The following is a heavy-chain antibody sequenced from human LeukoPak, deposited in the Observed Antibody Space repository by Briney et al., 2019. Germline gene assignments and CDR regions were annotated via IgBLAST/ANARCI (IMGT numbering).Heavy chain of an antibody. CDR2: TKEDGGEK. CDR3: ARGPLR. Sequence: GGSLRLSCAASGFTFSTYWMSWVRQAPGKGLEWVANTKEDGGEKYYVDSVKGRFTISRYNAKNSLYLQMNSLRAEDTAVYYCARGPLRWGQGTLVTVSS. CDR1: GFTFSTYW. J-gene: IGHJ4*02. V-gene: IGHV3-7*01.